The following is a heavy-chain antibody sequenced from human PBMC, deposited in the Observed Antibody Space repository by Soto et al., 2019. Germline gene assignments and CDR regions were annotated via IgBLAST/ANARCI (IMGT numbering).Heavy chain of an antibody. D-gene: IGHD1-26*01. V-gene: IGHV1-8*01. CDR2: MSPSSGAT. J-gene: IGHJ4*02. CDR3: TRGDWELRF. Sequence: ASVKVCCKASGYTFTRYDMKWVGQAAGQGLEWMGYMSPSSGATGHAQKFQGRVTMTRDNAINTAIMELTSMTSEDTAVDYCTRGDWELRFWGQGT. CDR1: GYTFTRYD.